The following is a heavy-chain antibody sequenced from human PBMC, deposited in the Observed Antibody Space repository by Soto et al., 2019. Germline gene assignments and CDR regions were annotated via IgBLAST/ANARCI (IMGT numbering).Heavy chain of an antibody. J-gene: IGHJ4*02. CDR3: AGDGGQVALGY. CDR1: GFTVSSNH. D-gene: IGHD7-27*01. V-gene: IGHV3-53*01. Sequence: EVQLVESGGGLIQPGGSRRLSCAASGFTVSSNHMSWVRQAPGKGLEWVSAIYSGGSTYYADSVKGRFTISRDNSKNTLYLQMNSLRAEDTAVYYCAGDGGQVALGYWGQGTLVTVSS. CDR2: IYSGGST.